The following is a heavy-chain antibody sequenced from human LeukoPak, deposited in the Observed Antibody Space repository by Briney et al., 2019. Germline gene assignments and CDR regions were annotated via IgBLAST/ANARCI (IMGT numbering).Heavy chain of an antibody. CDR3: ARGSNDYRDYSFDY. V-gene: IGHV6-1*01. CDR1: GDSVSSNSAA. Sequence: SQTLSLTCAISGDSVSSNSAAWNWIRQSPSRGLEWLRRTYYRSKWSNNYAVSVKSRITINSDTSKNQFALQLNSVTPEDTAVYYCARGSNDYRDYSFDYWGQGTLVTVSS. CDR2: TYYRSKWSN. D-gene: IGHD4-17*01. J-gene: IGHJ4*02.